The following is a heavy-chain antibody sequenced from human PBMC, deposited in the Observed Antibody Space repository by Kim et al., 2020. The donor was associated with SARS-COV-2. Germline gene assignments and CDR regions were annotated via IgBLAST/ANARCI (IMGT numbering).Heavy chain of an antibody. D-gene: IGHD3-3*01. V-gene: IGHV3-73*01. CDR2: IRNKANNYAT. Sequence: GGSLRLSCAASGFTFSGSALHWVRQASGKGLEWIARIRNKANNYATTYAASVEGRFIISRDDSENTAFLHMNSLNPEDTAIYYCARHVTIYHGSYAFDF. CDR3: ARHVTIYHGSYAFDF. J-gene: IGHJ3*01. CDR1: GFTFSGSA.